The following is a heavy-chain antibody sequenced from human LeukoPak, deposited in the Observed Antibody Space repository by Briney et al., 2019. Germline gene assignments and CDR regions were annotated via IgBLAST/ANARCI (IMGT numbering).Heavy chain of an antibody. CDR3: GRVPYSQSSFVEF. D-gene: IGHD2-21*01. Sequence: GESLRLSCVASGFNFNYYALTWVRQAPGKGLDWVGSISPSAVTTYYADSVQGRFTISKDYSTNTLYLKMTSLRPGDTAVYYCGRVPYSQSSFVEFWGLGSQVTVSS. V-gene: IGHV3-23*01. J-gene: IGHJ4*02. CDR2: ISPSAVTT. CDR1: GFNFNYYA.